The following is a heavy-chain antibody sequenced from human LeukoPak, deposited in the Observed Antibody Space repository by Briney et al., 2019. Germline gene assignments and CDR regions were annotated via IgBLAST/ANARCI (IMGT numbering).Heavy chain of an antibody. CDR2: ISYDGSNK. Sequence: LGGSLRLSCAASGFTFSSYAMHWVRQAPGKGLEWVAVISYDGSNKYYADSVKGRFTISRDNSKNTLYLQMNSLRAEDTAVYYCAREYSSSGDYWGQGTLVTVSS. V-gene: IGHV3-30-3*01. D-gene: IGHD6-6*01. CDR1: GFTFSSYA. J-gene: IGHJ4*02. CDR3: AREYSSSGDY.